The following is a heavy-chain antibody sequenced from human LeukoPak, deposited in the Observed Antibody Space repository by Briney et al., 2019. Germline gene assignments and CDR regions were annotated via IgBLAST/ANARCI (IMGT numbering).Heavy chain of an antibody. D-gene: IGHD3-22*01. CDR1: GFTFSSYA. Sequence: GGSLRLSCAASGFTFSSYAMSWVRQAPGKGGEGVSPFSCSAVSTYSADSVKGRFTISRDNSKNTLYLQMNSLRAEDTAVYYCAKQRAYATMTHFDYWGQGTLVTVSS. V-gene: IGHV3-23*01. CDR2: FSCSAVST. J-gene: IGHJ4*02. CDR3: AKQRAYATMTHFDY.